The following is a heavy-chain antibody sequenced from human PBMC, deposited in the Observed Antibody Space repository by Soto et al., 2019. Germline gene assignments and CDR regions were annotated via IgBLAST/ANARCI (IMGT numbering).Heavy chain of an antibody. CDR2: ISYSATT. J-gene: IGHJ5*01. V-gene: IGHV4-39*01. Sequence: PSETLSLTCTVSGGSISTFPYNWGWLRQPPNKGLEWIGTISYSATTYYSSSLKSRITMSVDTSRNQFSLKLTSVTAADTAVYYCARHPTGYPNWFDSWGQGTLVTVS. CDR3: ARHPTGYPNWFDS. CDR1: GGSISTFPYN. D-gene: IGHD3-9*01.